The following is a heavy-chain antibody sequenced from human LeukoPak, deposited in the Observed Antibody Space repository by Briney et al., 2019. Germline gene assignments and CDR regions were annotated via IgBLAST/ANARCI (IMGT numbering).Heavy chain of an antibody. CDR3: ARAGDLVGATSYYFDY. J-gene: IGHJ4*02. Sequence: GGSVTVSCKSSVGTFSSYAISWVRQAPGQGLEWMGRIIPIFGTANYAQKFQGRVTITADKSTSTAYMELSSLRSEDTAVYYCARAGDLVGATSYYFDYGGQGTLVTVSS. CDR2: IIPIFGTA. D-gene: IGHD1-26*01. V-gene: IGHV1-69*06. CDR1: VGTFSSYA.